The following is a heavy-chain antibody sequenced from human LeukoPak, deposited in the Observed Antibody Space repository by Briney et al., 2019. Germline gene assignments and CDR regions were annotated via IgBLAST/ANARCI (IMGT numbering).Heavy chain of an antibody. J-gene: IGHJ4*02. Sequence: GMSLRLSCAASGFTFSKYGINWVRQAPGKGLEWVAIIWYDGSNKYFAESVMGRFTISKDNSKNTVYLQMNSLRVEDTAVYHCARARIENALDYWGQGTQVTVSS. CDR2: IWYDGSNK. CDR3: ARARIENALDY. V-gene: IGHV3-33*01. CDR1: GFTFSKYG. D-gene: IGHD5-24*01.